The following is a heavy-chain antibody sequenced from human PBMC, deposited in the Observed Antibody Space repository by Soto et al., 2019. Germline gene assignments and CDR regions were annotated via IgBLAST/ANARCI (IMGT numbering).Heavy chain of an antibody. CDR2: INPNNGGT. J-gene: IGHJ1*01. CDR3: AXXXXXXXXTXFLQY. CDR1: GYTFXGYY. Sequence: QVRLVQSGAEVKRPGASVRVSCETSGYTFXGYYXXWVRQAPGQGLEWMGWINPNNGGTKYSQKFQGRVTMTRDTSINTAYMELSRLTTXXXXXXXXAXXXXXXXXTXFLQYWGQGTLVTVSS. V-gene: IGHV1-2*02.